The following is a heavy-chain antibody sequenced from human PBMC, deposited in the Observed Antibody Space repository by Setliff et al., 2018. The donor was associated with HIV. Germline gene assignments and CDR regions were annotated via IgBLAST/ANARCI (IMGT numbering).Heavy chain of an antibody. J-gene: IGHJ4*02. Sequence: PSETLSLTCTVSGGSISSGIHYWNWIRQPAGKGLEWIGRIYSSGSTNYNPPLKSRVTISADTSKNQFSLKLSSVTAADTALYYCARDRLDGHDTSGYYYAYWGQGTLVTVS. CDR3: ARDRLDGHDTSGYYYAY. D-gene: IGHD3-22*01. V-gene: IGHV4-61*02. CDR1: GGSISSGIHY. CDR2: IYSSGST.